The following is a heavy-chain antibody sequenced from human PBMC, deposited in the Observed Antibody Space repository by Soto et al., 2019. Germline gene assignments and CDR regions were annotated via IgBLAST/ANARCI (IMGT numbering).Heavy chain of an antibody. J-gene: IGHJ4*02. CDR2: IYYSGST. D-gene: IGHD5-12*01. CDR3: ARGEMATISYFDY. Sequence: SETLSLTCTVSGGSISSGGYYWSWIRQHPGKGLEWIGYIYYSGSTYYNPSLKSRVTISVDTSKNQFSLKLSSVTAADTAVYYCARGEMATISYFDYWGQGTLVTVSS. CDR1: GGSISSGGYY. V-gene: IGHV4-31*03.